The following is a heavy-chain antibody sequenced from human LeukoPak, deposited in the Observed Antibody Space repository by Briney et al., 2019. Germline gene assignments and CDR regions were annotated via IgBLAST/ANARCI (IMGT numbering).Heavy chain of an antibody. CDR2: ISSSSSTI. V-gene: IGHV3-48*02. D-gene: IGHD3-22*01. CDR1: GFTFSSYS. J-gene: IGHJ2*01. CDR3: ARDYRKTYYYDSSGSGYFDL. Sequence: PGGSLRLSCAASGFTFSSYSMNWVRQAPGKGLEWVSYISSSSSTIYYADSVKGRFTISRDNAKNSLYLQMNSLRDEDTAVYYCARDYRKTYYYDSSGSGYFDLWGRGTLVTVSP.